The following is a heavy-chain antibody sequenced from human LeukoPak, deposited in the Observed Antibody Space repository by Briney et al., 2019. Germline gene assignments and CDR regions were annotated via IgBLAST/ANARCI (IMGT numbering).Heavy chain of an antibody. J-gene: IGHJ4*02. CDR2: TYYRSKWHY. V-gene: IGHV6-1*01. CDR3: ASDSYDFWSGYSARAGFDY. D-gene: IGHD3-3*01. Sequence: SQTLSLTCAISGDSVSSNIGAWNWIRQSPSRGLEWLGRTYYRSKWHYDYAASVKSRIAINPDTSKNQFSLQLNSVTPEDTAVYYCASDSYDFWSGYSARAGFDYWGQGILVTVSS. CDR1: GDSVSSNIGA.